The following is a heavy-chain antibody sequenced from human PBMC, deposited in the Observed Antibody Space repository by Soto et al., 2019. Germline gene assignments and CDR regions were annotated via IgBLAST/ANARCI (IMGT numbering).Heavy chain of an antibody. CDR1: GFTFSSYG. Sequence: GGSLRLSCAASGFTFSSYGMHWVRQAPGKGLEWVAVIWYDGSNKYYADSVKGRFTISRDNSKNTLYLQMNSLRAEDTAVYYCARDEGYSSSWYMVDYWGQGTLVTVSS. CDR3: ARDEGYSSSWYMVDY. J-gene: IGHJ4*02. V-gene: IGHV3-33*01. CDR2: IWYDGSNK. D-gene: IGHD6-13*01.